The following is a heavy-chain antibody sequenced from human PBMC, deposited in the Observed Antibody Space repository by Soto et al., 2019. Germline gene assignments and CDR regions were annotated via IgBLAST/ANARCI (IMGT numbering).Heavy chain of an antibody. CDR1: GFSLSTIGVG. D-gene: IGHD3-10*01. J-gene: IGHJ6*02. CDR2: VYSNDDK. Sequence: QITLKESGPTLVKPTQTLTLTCTFAGFSLSTIGVGVGWIRQPPGKPLEGLALVYSNDDKRFSPSLKSRLTITKDTSKNQVVLTMTNMDPVDTATYDSTHIRGSGLYGMDDWGQGTTVTVSS. CDR3: THIRGSGLYGMDD. V-gene: IGHV2-5*01.